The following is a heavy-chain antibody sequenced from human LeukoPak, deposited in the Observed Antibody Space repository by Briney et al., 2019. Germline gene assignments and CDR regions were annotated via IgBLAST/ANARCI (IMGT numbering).Heavy chain of an antibody. D-gene: IGHD5-18*01. CDR1: GGPIVVAAYY. CDR3: AEGATAMPDY. V-gene: IGHV4-30-4*08. CDR2: IYYSGST. J-gene: IGHJ4*02. Sequence: TLSPTSPVTGGPIVVAAYYWSSVRQHPGKGLEWNGYIYYSGSTYYNPYLKSRVTISVDTSKNQFSLKLSSVTVSDTAVYYCAEGATAMPDYCGQGTLVTVSS.